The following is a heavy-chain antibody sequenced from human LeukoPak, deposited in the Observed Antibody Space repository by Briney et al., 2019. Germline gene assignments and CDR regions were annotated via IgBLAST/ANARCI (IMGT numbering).Heavy chain of an antibody. Sequence: SSETLSLTCTVSGGSISSYFRTWIRQPPGTGLEWIAYMYYTGNTNSNPSLKSRVTMSLDTSKSQFSLKLSSVTAADTAVYYCASGYDGLFDYWGPGSLVTVSS. CDR3: ASGYDGLFDY. CDR2: MYYTGNT. CDR1: GGSISSYF. J-gene: IGHJ4*02. D-gene: IGHD5-12*01. V-gene: IGHV4-59*08.